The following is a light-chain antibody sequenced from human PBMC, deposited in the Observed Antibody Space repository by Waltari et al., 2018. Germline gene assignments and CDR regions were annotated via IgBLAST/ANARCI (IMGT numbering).Light chain of an antibody. J-gene: IGLJ3*02. CDR1: TSNIRHNY. Sequence: QSVLTQPPSVSAASGQKVTISCSGSTSNIRHNYVSWYQQLPGTAPKLLIYDNNKRPSGIPDRFSGSKSGTSATLGITGLQTGDEADYYCATWDHSLSAGVFGGGTKLIVL. V-gene: IGLV1-51*01. CDR3: ATWDHSLSAGV. CDR2: DNN.